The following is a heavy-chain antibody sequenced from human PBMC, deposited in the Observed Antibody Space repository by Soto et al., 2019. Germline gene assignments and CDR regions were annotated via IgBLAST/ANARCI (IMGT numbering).Heavy chain of an antibody. Sequence: QVQLVQSGAEVKKPGASVKVSCKVSGYTLTELSMHWVRQAPGKGLEWMGGFDPEDGETIYAQKFQGRVTMTEDTSTDTAYMELSSLRSEDTAVYYCATGRGITMIVVVRQDAFDIWGQGTMVTVSS. CDR1: GYTLTELS. D-gene: IGHD3-22*01. V-gene: IGHV1-24*01. CDR3: ATGRGITMIVVVRQDAFDI. CDR2: FDPEDGET. J-gene: IGHJ3*02.